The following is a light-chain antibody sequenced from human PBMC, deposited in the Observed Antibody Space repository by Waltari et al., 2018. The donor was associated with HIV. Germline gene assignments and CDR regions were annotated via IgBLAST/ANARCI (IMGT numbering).Light chain of an antibody. CDR3: QQTYSTPTT. CDR1: QGINKY. J-gene: IGKJ2*01. Sequence: DIQLTQSPSSLSASVGHRFTIACRASQGINKYLNWYRQKPGKAPELLIYAASNLQSGVPSRFSASGSGTDFTLTITSLQPEDFATYYCQQTYSTPTTFGQGTKLE. V-gene: IGKV1-39*01. CDR2: AAS.